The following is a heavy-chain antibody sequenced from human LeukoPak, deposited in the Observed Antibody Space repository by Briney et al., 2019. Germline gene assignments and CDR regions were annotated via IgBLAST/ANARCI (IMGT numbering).Heavy chain of an antibody. D-gene: IGHD3-10*01. J-gene: IGHJ4*02. CDR2: IYPSANV. CDR1: GDSISGNY. V-gene: IGHV4-4*07. CDR3: GDLGSAGTDH. Sequence: SETLSLTCSVSGDSISGNYWNWIRQPAGKGLEWIGRIYPSANVYYNPSLKSRVTVSLDASRNQFSLNMRSVTAADTAVYYCGDLGSAGTDHWGQGTLVTVSS.